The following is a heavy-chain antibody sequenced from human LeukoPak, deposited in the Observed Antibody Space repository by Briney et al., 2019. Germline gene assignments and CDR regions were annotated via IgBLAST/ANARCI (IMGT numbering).Heavy chain of an antibody. CDR1: GFTFSSYN. J-gene: IGHJ3*02. Sequence: GGSLRLSCAASGFTFSSYNMHWVRQAPGKGLEWVAVISYDGSEKYYADSVKGLFTISRDNSKSSLYLQMNSLRAEDTAVYYCARDLAGYGGAVDIWGQGTMVTVS. V-gene: IGHV3-30-3*01. CDR3: ARDLAGYGGAVDI. CDR2: ISYDGSEK. D-gene: IGHD5-12*01.